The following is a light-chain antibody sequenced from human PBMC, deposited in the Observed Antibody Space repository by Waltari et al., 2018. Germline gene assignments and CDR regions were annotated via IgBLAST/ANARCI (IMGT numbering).Light chain of an antibody. J-gene: IGKJ2*01. CDR1: QSFLYISHNKKD. Sequence: DIVMNQSPDSLHVSLGERDTINCKSSQSFLYISHNKKDLGWCQQKPGRPPKLLFYWAPTRESGVPDRFSAGGSGTDFTLTISSLQAEYVAIYYCQQYYKSRTFGQGTKLEIK. CDR3: QQYYKSRT. V-gene: IGKV4-1*01. CDR2: WAP.